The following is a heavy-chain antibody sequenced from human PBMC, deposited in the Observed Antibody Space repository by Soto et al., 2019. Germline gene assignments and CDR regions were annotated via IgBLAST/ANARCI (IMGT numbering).Heavy chain of an antibody. J-gene: IGHJ5*02. D-gene: IGHD3-10*01. V-gene: IGHV1-69*13. CDR3: ARRVVKYYYGSGSANWFDP. CDR1: GGTFSSYA. Sequence: SVKVSCKASGGTFSSYAISWVRQAPGQGLEWMGGIIPIFGTANYAQKFQGRVTITADESTSTAYMELSSLRSEDTAVYYCARRVVKYYYGSGSANWFDPWGQGTLVTVSS. CDR2: IIPIFGTA.